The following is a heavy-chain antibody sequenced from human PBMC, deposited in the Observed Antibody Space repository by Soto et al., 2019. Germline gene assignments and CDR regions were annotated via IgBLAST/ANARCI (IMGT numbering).Heavy chain of an antibody. CDR2: ITWNRGNI. J-gene: IGHJ4*01. Sequence: EVQLVESGGXLVRPGRSLRLSCTASGFTFDDYAMHWVRQAPGRGLEWVSGITWNRGNIAYADSVKGRFTIARDDDNNSLYLQMNSLRPEDTALYYCVKDSYADFHRVLSTAEYFFDYWGHGTLVTVSS. V-gene: IGHV3-9*01. CDR1: GFTFDDYA. D-gene: IGHD2-2*01. CDR3: VKDSYADFHRVLSTAEYFFDY.